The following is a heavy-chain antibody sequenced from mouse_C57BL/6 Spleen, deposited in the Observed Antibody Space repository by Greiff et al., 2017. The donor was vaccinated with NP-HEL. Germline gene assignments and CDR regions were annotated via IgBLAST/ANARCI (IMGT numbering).Heavy chain of an antibody. Sequence: QVQLKQSGAELVKPGASVKISCKASGYTFTDYYINWVKQRPGQGLEWIGKIGPGSGSTYYNEKFKGKATLTADKSSSTAYMQLSSLTSEDSAVYFCARIYYDYDGDPYAMDYWGQGTSVTVSS. D-gene: IGHD2-4*01. CDR2: IGPGSGST. CDR3: ARIYYDYDGDPYAMDY. V-gene: IGHV1-77*01. CDR1: GYTFTDYY. J-gene: IGHJ4*01.